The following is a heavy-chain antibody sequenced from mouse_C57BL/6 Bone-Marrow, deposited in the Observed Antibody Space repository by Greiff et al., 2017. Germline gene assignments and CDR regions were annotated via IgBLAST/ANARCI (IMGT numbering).Heavy chain of an antibody. D-gene: IGHD2-4*01. CDR2: INPNYGTT. V-gene: IGHV1-39*01. J-gene: IGHJ4*01. CDR1: GYSFTDYN. CDR3: ARGYDYDYAMDY. Sequence: VQLQQSGPELVKPGASVKISCTASGYSFTDYNMNWVKQSNGKSLEWIGVINPNYGTTGYNQKFKGKATLTVDQSSSTAYMQLNSLTSEDSAVYYGARGYDYDYAMDYWGQGTSVTVSS.